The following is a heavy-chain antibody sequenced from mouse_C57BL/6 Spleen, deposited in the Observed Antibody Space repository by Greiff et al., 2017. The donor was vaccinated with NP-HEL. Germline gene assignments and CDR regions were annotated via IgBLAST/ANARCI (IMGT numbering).Heavy chain of an antibody. CDR1: GYSITSGYY. CDR2: ISYDGSN. V-gene: IGHV3-6*01. CDR3: ARDWASYWYFDV. J-gene: IGHJ1*03. D-gene: IGHD4-1*01. Sequence: EVQLVESGPGLVKPSQSLSLTCSVTGYSITSGYYWNWIRQFPGNKLEWMGYISYDGSNNYNPSLKNRISITRDTSKNQFFLKLNSVTTEDTATYYCARDWASYWYFDVWGTGTTVTVSS.